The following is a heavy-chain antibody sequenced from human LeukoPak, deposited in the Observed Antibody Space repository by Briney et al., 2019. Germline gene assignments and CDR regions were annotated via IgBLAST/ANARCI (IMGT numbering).Heavy chain of an antibody. V-gene: IGHV3-30*14. D-gene: IGHD3-10*01. CDR3: ARDPGSRFNYGSGSYWFDP. J-gene: IGHJ5*02. CDR2: ISYDGSNK. Sequence: GYLSLYFAASGFPFSSYAMHWGRQAPGKGMGRVAVISYDGSNKYYTDSVKGRFTISRDNSMNTLYLQMNSLRAEDTAVYYCARDPGSRFNYGSGSYWFDPWGQGTLVTVSS. CDR1: GFPFSSYA.